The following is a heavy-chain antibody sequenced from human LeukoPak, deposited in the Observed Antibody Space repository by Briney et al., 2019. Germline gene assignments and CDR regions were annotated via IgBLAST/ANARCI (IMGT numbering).Heavy chain of an antibody. D-gene: IGHD6-19*01. CDR1: GFTFSSYS. V-gene: IGHV3-33*08. J-gene: IGHJ4*02. CDR3: VRDPSNSGWAFDY. CDR2: IWYNGKNK. Sequence: GGSLRLSCAASGFTFSSYSMNWVRQAPGKGLEWVAMIWYNGKNKHYADSVKGRFTISRDNSKNTLGLQMNSLRADDTAVYYCVRDPSNSGWAFDYRGQGTLVTVSS.